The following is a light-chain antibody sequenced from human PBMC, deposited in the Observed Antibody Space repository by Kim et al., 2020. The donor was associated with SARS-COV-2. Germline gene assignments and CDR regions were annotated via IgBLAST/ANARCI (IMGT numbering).Light chain of an antibody. CDR2: AAS. V-gene: IGKV1-39*01. CDR1: QSISTY. Sequence: DVQMIQSPSSLSASVGDRVTITCRASQSISTYLNWYQQKPEKAPKLLIYAASSLQSGVPSRFSGSGSGTEFTLTISSLQPEDFATYYCQQSYTTPRTFGQGTKLEIK. CDR3: QQSYTTPRT. J-gene: IGKJ2*01.